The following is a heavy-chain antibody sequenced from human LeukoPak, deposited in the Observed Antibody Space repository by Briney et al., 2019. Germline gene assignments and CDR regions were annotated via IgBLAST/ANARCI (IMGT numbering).Heavy chain of an antibody. J-gene: IGHJ5*02. Sequence: GGSLRLSCAASGFTFSSYSMNWVRQAPGKGLEWVSSISSSSSYIYYADSVKGRFTISRDNAKNSLYLQMNSLRAEDTAVYYCAKDGSGGGWKWFDPWGQGTLVTVS. CDR1: GFTFSSYS. V-gene: IGHV3-21*01. D-gene: IGHD2-15*01. CDR2: ISSSSSYI. CDR3: AKDGSGGGWKWFDP.